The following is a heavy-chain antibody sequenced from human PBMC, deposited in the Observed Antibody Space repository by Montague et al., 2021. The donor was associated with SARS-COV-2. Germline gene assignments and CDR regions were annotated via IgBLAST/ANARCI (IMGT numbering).Heavy chain of an antibody. Sequence: SETLSLTCAVYGGSFSDYYWSWIRQPPGKGLEWIGEINHSGSTNYNLSLRSRVTISVDTPKNQFSLKLSAVTAADTAVYYCARGAPAISMILVVMTGAGWYFDLWGRGTLVTVSS. CDR1: GGSFSDYY. CDR2: INHSGST. D-gene: IGHD3-22*01. V-gene: IGHV4-34*01. CDR3: ARGAPAISMILVVMTGAGWYFDL. J-gene: IGHJ2*01.